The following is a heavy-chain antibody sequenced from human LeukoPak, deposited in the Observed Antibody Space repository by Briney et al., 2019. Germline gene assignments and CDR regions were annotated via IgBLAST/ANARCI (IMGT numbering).Heavy chain of an antibody. CDR2: IYPGDSDT. D-gene: IGHD6-6*01. CDR1: GYSFTSYW. Sequence: GESLKISCKGSGYSFTSYWIGWVRQMPGKGLEWMGIIYPGDSDTRYSPSFQGQATISADKSISTAYLQWSSLKASDTAMYYCARLGLEYSSSSNNYYGMDVWGQGTTVTVSS. CDR3: ARLGLEYSSSSNNYYGMDV. V-gene: IGHV5-51*01. J-gene: IGHJ6*02.